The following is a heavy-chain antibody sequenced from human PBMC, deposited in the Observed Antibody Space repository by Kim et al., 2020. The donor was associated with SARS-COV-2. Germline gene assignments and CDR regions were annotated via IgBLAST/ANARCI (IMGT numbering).Heavy chain of an antibody. D-gene: IGHD3-10*01. V-gene: IGHV4-38-2*02. CDR1: GYSISSGYY. Sequence: SETLSLTCTVSGYSISSGYYWGWIRQPPGKGLEWIGSIYHSGSTYYNPSLKSRVTISVDTSKNQFSLKLSSVTAADTAVYYCARILLWFGDADYWGQGTL. CDR3: ARILLWFGDADY. J-gene: IGHJ4*02. CDR2: IYHSGST.